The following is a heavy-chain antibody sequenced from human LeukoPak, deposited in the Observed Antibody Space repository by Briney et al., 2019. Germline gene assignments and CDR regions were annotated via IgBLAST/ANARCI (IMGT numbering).Heavy chain of an antibody. D-gene: IGHD3-22*01. CDR3: ARDQSGDYYDSSGFFDY. V-gene: IGHV4-39*07. CDR1: GGSVTTGTYH. J-gene: IGHJ4*02. CDR2: VYFDGGT. Sequence: SETLSLTCSVSGGSVTTGTYHWAWIRQPPGKGLEWIGSVYFDGGTHYNRSLQSRVTMSVDTSKNQFSLRLSSVTAADTAVYYCARDQSGDYYDSSGFFDYWGQGTLVTVSS.